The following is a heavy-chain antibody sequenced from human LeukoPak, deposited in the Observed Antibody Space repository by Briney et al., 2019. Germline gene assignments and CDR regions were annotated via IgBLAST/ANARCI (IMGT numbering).Heavy chain of an antibody. CDR1: GFTFSSYA. V-gene: IGHV3-23*01. Sequence: GGSLRLSCAASGFTFSSYAMSWVRQAPGKGLEWVSAISGSGGSTYYADSVKGRFTISRDNSKNTLYLQMNSLRAEDTAVYYCARDGRHNYNLDYWGHGTLVTVSS. D-gene: IGHD4-11*01. J-gene: IGHJ4*01. CDR2: ISGSGGST. CDR3: ARDGRHNYNLDY.